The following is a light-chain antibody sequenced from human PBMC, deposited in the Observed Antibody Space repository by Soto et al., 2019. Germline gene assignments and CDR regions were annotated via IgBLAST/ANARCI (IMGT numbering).Light chain of an antibody. Sequence: EIVMTQSPATVSVSPGEGATLSCRASQSVSSDLAWYQQKPGQAPRLLVYGASTRATGIPARFSGSGSGTEFTLTISSLQSEDFAVYYCQQYSRRPPRTFGQGTKVDIK. CDR3: QQYSRRPPRT. CDR1: QSVSSD. V-gene: IGKV3-15*01. CDR2: GAS. J-gene: IGKJ1*01.